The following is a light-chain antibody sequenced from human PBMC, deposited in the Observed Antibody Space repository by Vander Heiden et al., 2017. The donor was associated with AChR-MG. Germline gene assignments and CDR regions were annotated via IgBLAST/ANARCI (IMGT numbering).Light chain of an antibody. CDR2: DVI. Sequence: QSALTQPRSVSGSPGQSVTISCTGTSSDIGVDNFVSWFQQHPVKAPKLIIYDVIRRPSGVPDRFSGSKSGNTASLTISGLRPEDEADYYCSSYTGTYTSVVFGGGTRLTVL. CDR1: SSDIGVDNF. V-gene: IGLV2-11*01. CDR3: SSYTGTYTSVV. J-gene: IGLJ3*02.